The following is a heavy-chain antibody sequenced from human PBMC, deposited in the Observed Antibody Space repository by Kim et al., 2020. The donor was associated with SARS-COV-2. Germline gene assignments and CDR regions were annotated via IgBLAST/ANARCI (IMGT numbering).Heavy chain of an antibody. J-gene: IGHJ5*01. V-gene: IGHV3-7*05. CDR2: IKDDGSKT. Sequence: GGSLRLSCAASGFTFSSYWMTWVRQVPGKELEWVANIKDDGSKTYYVDSVKGRLTISRDNAKNSLYLQMNSLRAEDTAVYYCARGGYYDSRGYWLDYWG. CDR1: GFTFSSYW. CDR3: ARGGYYDSRGYWLDY. D-gene: IGHD3-22*01.